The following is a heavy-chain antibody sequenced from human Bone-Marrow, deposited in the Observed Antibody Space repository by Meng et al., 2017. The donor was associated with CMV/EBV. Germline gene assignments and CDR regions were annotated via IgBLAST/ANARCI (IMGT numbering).Heavy chain of an antibody. V-gene: IGHV4-59*01. CDR2: IYYSGST. D-gene: IGHD1-26*01. CDR3: ASGSYFDY. CDR1: GGSISSYY. J-gene: IGHJ4*02. Sequence: GSLRLSCTVSGGSISSYYWSWIRQPPGKGLEWIGYIYYSGSTNYNPSLKSRVTISVDTSKNQFSLKLSSVTAADTAVYYCASGSYFDYWGQGTRVTVSS.